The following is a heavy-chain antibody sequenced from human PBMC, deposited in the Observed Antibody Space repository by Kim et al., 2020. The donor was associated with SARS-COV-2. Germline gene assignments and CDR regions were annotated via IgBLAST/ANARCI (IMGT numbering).Heavy chain of an antibody. CDR1: GDRVSSNSAA. Sequence: SQTLSLTCAISGDRVSSNSAAWNWIRQSPSRGLEWLGRTYYRSKWYNDYAVSVKSRITINPDTSKNQFSLQLNSVTPEDTAVYYCARGGGASAYDFWSGPVWYFDYWGQGTLVTVSS. D-gene: IGHD3-3*01. CDR2: TYYRSKWYN. CDR3: ARGGGASAYDFWSGPVWYFDY. V-gene: IGHV6-1*01. J-gene: IGHJ4*02.